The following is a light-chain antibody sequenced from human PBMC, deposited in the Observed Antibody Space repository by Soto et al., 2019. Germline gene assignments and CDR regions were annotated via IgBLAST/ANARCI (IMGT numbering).Light chain of an antibody. V-gene: IGLV1-40*01. J-gene: IGLJ1*01. CDR3: QSYDSSLSGSDV. Sequence: QSVLTQPPSVSGGPGQRVTISCTGSSSNIGAGYDVHWYQQLPGTAPKLLIYGNSNRPSGVPDRFSGSKSGTSASLAITGLQAEDEADYYCQSYDSSLSGSDVFGTGTKLTVL. CDR2: GNS. CDR1: SSNIGAGYD.